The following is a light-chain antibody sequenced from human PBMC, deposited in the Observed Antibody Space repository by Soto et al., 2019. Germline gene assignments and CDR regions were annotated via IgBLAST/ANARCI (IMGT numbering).Light chain of an antibody. J-gene: IGKJ4*01. Sequence: VVTLSPGTLSLTQEERATLSCRVSRSGGSSYVAWYQQKPGQAPRLLIYGASSRATGIPDRFSGSGSGTDFTLTICRLQSEDFAVYYCQHYVSSPNTFGGGTKV. V-gene: IGKV3-20*01. CDR2: GAS. CDR3: QHYVSSPNT. CDR1: RSGGSSY.